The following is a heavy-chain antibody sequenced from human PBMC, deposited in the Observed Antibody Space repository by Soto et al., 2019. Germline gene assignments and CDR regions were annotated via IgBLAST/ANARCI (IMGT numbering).Heavy chain of an antibody. J-gene: IGHJ4*02. CDR3: ARSVRGGGELLYYFDY. D-gene: IGHD3-10*01. CDR1: GFTFSSYW. Sequence: GGSLRLSCAASGFTFSSYWMHWVRQAPGKGLVWVSRINSDGSSTSYADSVKGRFTISRDNAKNTLYPQMNSLRAEDTAVYYCARSVRGGGELLYYFDYWGQGTLVTVSS. CDR2: INSDGSST. V-gene: IGHV3-74*01.